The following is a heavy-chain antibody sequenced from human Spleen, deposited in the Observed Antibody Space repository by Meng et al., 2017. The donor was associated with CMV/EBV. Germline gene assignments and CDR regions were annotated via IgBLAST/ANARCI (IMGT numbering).Heavy chain of an antibody. CDR2: INKDGIKT. Sequence: GGSLRLSCAASGFTLSNYWMHWVRQVPGKGLVWVSHINKDGIKTSYAEFVKGRFTISRDIAKNTLFLQMDGLRAEDTAVYYCARDLGFLEWSLDYWGQGALVTVSS. J-gene: IGHJ4*02. V-gene: IGHV3-74*01. D-gene: IGHD3-3*01. CDR1: GFTLSNYW. CDR3: ARDLGFLEWSLDY.